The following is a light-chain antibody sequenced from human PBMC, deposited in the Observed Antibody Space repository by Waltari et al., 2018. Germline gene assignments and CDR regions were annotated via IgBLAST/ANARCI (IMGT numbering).Light chain of an antibody. CDR1: ISDVGAYNY. V-gene: IGLV2-14*03. J-gene: IGLJ3*02. CDR3: SSYERGSIGV. CDR2: NGI. Sequence: QSAPPPPASVSGSPGQSITISSTGTISDVGAYNYVSWYQAYPGQAPKLIIYNGIKRAAGVAVSFTGSKSGNTAPLTISGLQSEDEADYSCSSYERGSIGVFGGGTKLTVL.